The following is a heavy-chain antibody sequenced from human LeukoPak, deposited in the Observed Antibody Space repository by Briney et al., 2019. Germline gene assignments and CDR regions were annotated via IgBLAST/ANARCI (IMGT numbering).Heavy chain of an antibody. Sequence: RAGGSLRLSCAASGFTFSNYAMHWVRQAPGKGLEWVAVISYDGSNKYYADSVKGRFTISRDNSKNTLYLQMNSLRAEDTAVYYCARGPERTGVGTRYYYDMDVWGQGTTVTVSS. D-gene: IGHD2-8*01. CDR2: ISYDGSNK. CDR1: GFTFSNYA. CDR3: ARGPERTGVGTRYYYDMDV. J-gene: IGHJ6*02. V-gene: IGHV3-30*19.